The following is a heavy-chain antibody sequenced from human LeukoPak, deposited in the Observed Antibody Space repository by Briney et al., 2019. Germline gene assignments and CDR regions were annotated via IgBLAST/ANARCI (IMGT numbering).Heavy chain of an antibody. CDR2: IIPFFGTP. Sequence: SVKVSCKASGGSFSTYAISWVRQAPGQGLEWMGGIIPFFGTPSYAQKFHGRVTITADESTNTAYMEVSSLRSEDTALYYCARYKVPPHQDSSMVPGVYYYGMDVWGLGTTVTVSS. D-gene: IGHD3-10*01. J-gene: IGHJ6*02. CDR3: ARYKVPPHQDSSMVPGVYYYGMDV. CDR1: GGSFSTYA. V-gene: IGHV1-69*13.